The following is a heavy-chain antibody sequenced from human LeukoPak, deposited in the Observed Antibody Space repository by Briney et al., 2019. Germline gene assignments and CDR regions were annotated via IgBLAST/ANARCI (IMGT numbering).Heavy chain of an antibody. CDR1: PFSLNAYN. CDR3: ARSGSCSHCFDY. D-gene: IGHD2-15*01. Sequence: GGSLSLSCPPSPFSLNAYNMNGVGQPQGRGREWVSSISSSSSYIYYADSVKGRFTISRDNAKNSLYLQMNSLRAEDTAVYYCARSGSCSHCFDYWGQGTLVTVSS. V-gene: IGHV3-21*04. J-gene: IGHJ4*02. CDR2: ISSSSSYI.